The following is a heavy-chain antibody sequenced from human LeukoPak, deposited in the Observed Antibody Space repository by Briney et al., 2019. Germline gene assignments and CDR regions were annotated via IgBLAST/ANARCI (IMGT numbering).Heavy chain of an antibody. CDR2: ISYDGSNK. V-gene: IGHV3-30-3*01. CDR1: GFTFSSYA. CDR3: AKEPPDSSGYYFDY. Sequence: GGSLRLSCAASGFTFSSYAMHWVRQAPGKGLEWVAVISYDGSNKYYADSVKGRFTISRDNSKNTLYLQMNSLRAEDTAVYYCAKEPPDSSGYYFDYWGQGTLVTVSP. D-gene: IGHD3-22*01. J-gene: IGHJ4*02.